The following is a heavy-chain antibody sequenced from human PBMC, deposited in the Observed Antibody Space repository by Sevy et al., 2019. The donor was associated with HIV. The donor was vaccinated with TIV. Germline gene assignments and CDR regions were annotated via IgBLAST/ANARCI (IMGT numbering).Heavy chain of an antibody. J-gene: IGHJ4*02. V-gene: IGHV3-30-3*01. CDR1: GITFSSHA. CDR3: ARADYGDYSGEFDY. Sequence: GGSLRLSCAASGITFSSHAMHWVRQAPGKGLEWVTIISYDGSNKYYADSVKGRFTISRDNSKNTLYLQMNSLRAEDAAVYYCARADYGDYSGEFDYWGQGTLVTVSS. D-gene: IGHD4-17*01. CDR2: ISYDGSNK.